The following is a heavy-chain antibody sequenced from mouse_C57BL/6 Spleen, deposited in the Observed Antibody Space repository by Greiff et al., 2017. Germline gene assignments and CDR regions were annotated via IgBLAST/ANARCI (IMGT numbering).Heavy chain of an antibody. CDR3: VRRRRYFDV. J-gene: IGHJ1*03. CDR2: IDPSDSYT. CDR1: GYTFTSYW. Sequence: QVQLQQPGAELVMPGASVKLSCKASGYTFTSYWMHWVKQRPGQGLEWIGEIDPSDSYTNYNQKFKGKSTLTVDKSTSTAYMQLSSLTSEDSAVYYCVRRRRYFDVWGTGTTGTVSS. V-gene: IGHV1-69*01.